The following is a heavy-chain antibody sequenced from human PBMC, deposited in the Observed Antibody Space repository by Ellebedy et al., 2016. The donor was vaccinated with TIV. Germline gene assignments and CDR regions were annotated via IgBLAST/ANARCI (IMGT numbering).Heavy chain of an antibody. D-gene: IGHD4-11*01. J-gene: IGHJ4*02. V-gene: IGHV3-23*01. CDR3: ARSPTLTTLSYFDY. CDR1: GFTFSDFA. Sequence: PGGSLRLSCAASGFTFSDFAMNWVRQVPGKGLQWVSAISASGGSTYYADSVRGRTTISRDNSRNTVSLQLNSLKAADAAVYFCARSPTLTTLSYFDYWGQGALIAVSS. CDR2: ISASGGST.